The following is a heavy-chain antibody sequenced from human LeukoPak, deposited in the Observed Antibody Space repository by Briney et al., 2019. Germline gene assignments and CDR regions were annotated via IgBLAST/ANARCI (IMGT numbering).Heavy chain of an antibody. CDR3: ARDLSRYLGSSPCY. Sequence: PGGSLRLSCAASGFTFSSYGMHWVCQDPGKGLEWVAVIWYDGSNKYYADSVKGRFTISRDNSKNTLYLQMNSLRAEDTAVYYCARDLSRYLGSSPCYWGQGTLVTVSS. V-gene: IGHV3-33*01. CDR1: GFTFSSYG. CDR2: IWYDGSNK. D-gene: IGHD2-2*01. J-gene: IGHJ4*02.